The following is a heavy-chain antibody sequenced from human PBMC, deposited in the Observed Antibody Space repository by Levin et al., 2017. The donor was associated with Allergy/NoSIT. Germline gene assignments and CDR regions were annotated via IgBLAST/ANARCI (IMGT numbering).Heavy chain of an antibody. D-gene: IGHD3-22*01. CDR1: GGTFSSYA. CDR2: IIPIFGTA. V-gene: IGHV1-69*06. Sequence: SVKVSCKASGGTFSSYAISWVRQAPGQGLEWMGGIIPIFGTANYAQKFQGRVTITADKSTSTAYMELSSLRSEDTAVYYCARDSGWLSDDAFDIWGQGTMVTVSS. J-gene: IGHJ3*02. CDR3: ARDSGWLSDDAFDI.